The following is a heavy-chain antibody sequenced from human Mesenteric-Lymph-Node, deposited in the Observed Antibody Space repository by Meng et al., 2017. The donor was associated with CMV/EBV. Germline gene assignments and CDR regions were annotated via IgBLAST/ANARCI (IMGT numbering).Heavy chain of an antibody. V-gene: IGHV4-4*09. D-gene: IGHD3-22*01. Sequence: SETLSLTCAVYGGGSFSDYYWTWIRQPPGKGLEWIGYVYSSGSTNYNPSLKSRVTMSVDTSNKQFSLRLNSVTAADTAVYYCARIRHDSSGYYDYWGQGTLVTVSS. CDR3: ARIRHDSSGYYDY. J-gene: IGHJ4*02. CDR1: GGGSFSDYY. CDR2: VYSSGST.